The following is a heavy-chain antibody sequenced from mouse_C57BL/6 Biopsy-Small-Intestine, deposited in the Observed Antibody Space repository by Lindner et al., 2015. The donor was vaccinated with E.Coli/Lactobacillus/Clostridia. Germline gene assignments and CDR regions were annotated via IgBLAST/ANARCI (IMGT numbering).Heavy chain of an antibody. CDR3: ARADVLVAGFLDY. D-gene: IGHD2-3*01. Sequence: SVKVSCKASGYTFTSYYMHWVRQAPGQGLEWMGVINPGGGSTNYAQKFQGRVTMTRDTSTSTVYMELSSLRSEDTAVYYCARADVLVAGFLDYWGQGTLVTVSS. J-gene: IGHJ4*01. V-gene: IGHV1-55*01. CDR1: GYTFTSYY. CDR2: INPGGGST.